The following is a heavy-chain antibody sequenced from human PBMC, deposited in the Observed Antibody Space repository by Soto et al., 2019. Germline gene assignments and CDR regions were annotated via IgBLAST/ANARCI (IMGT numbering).Heavy chain of an antibody. V-gene: IGHV1-46*01. CDR3: ARERGGSSSPYYYSYGMDV. CDR1: GYTFTSYY. CDR2: INPSGGST. J-gene: IGHJ6*02. D-gene: IGHD6-13*01. Sequence: QVQLVQSGAEVKKPGASVKVSCKASGYTFTSYYMHWVRQAPGQGLEWMGIINPSGGSTSYAQKFQGRVTMTRDTSTSTVYMELSSLRSEDTAVYYCARERGGSSSPYYYSYGMDVWGQGTTVTVSS.